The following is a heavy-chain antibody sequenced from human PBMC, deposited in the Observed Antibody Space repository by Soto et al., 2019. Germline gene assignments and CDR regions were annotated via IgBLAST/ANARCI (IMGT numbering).Heavy chain of an antibody. Sequence: QVQLQESGPGLVKPSQTLSLTCTVSGGSISSGDYYWSWIRQPPGKGLEWIGYIYYSGSTYYNPSLKGRVTLSVGSSKDHFSLKLSSVTAADTAVYYCARGNGWDFSKWFDPWGQGTLVTVSS. CDR2: IYYSGST. CDR3: ARGNGWDFSKWFDP. CDR1: GGSISSGDYY. V-gene: IGHV4-30-4*01. J-gene: IGHJ5*02. D-gene: IGHD4-4*01.